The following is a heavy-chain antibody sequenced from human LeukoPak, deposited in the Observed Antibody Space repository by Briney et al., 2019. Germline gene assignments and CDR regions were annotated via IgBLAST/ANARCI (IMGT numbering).Heavy chain of an antibody. CDR1: GGSISSSSYY. CDR3: ARHGSEQLSETNFDY. J-gene: IGHJ4*02. Sequence: PSETLSLTCTVSGGSISSSSYYWGWIRQPPGKGLEWIGSIYYSGSTYYNPSLKSRVTISVDTSKNQFSLKLSSVTAADTAVYYCARHGSEQLSETNFDYWGQGTLVTVSS. CDR2: IYYSGST. D-gene: IGHD6-13*01. V-gene: IGHV4-39*01.